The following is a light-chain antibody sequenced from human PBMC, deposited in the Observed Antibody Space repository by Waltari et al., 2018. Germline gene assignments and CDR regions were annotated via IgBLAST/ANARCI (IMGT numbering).Light chain of an antibody. CDR3: SSYSSSSILV. CDR2: EVS. J-gene: IGLJ3*02. V-gene: IGLV2-14*01. Sequence: QSALPPPASASGSPGQSTTISCTGPNNDVGYYNYVSWYQKHPGKAPKLMIYEVSDRPSGVSNRFSGSKSGSTASLTISGLQAEDEADYYCSSYSSSSILVFGGGTKLTVL. CDR1: NNDVGYYNY.